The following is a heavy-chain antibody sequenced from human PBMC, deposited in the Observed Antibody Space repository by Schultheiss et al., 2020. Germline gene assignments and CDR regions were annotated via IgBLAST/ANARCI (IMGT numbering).Heavy chain of an antibody. CDR3: AGGHDYGGVDY. Sequence: SETLSLTCTVSGGSTSSDFWNWVRQPAGKGLEWIGRIYTSGSTNYNPSLKSRVTISVDTSKNQFSLKLSSVTAADTAVYYCAGGHDYGGVDYWGQGTLVTVSS. CDR2: IYTSGST. J-gene: IGHJ4*02. D-gene: IGHD4-23*01. CDR1: GGSTSSDF. V-gene: IGHV4-4*07.